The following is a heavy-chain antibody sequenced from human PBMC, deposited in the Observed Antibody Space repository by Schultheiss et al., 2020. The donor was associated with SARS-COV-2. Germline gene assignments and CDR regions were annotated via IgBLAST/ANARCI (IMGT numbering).Heavy chain of an antibody. CDR3: ARRTANHIWPYYYYGMDV. CDR2: IYYSGST. V-gene: IGHV4-59*01. CDR1: GDSISSYY. D-gene: IGHD1-14*01. J-gene: IGHJ6*02. Sequence: SQTLSLTCTVSGDSISSYYWSWIRQPPGKGLEWIGYIYYSGSTNYNPSLKSRVTISVDTSKNQFSLKLSSVTAADTAVYYCARRTANHIWPYYYYGMDVWGQGTTVTVSS.